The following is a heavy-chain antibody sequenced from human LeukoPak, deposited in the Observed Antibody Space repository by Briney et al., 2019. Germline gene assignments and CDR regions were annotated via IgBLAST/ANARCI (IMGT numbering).Heavy chain of an antibody. D-gene: IGHD3-22*01. CDR1: GGSISSGSYY. V-gene: IGHV4-61*02. CDR3: AREEATYYYDSSGFGD. J-gene: IGHJ4*02. Sequence: PSQTLSLTCTVSGGSISSGSYYWSWIRQPAGKGLEWIGRIYTSGSTSYNPSLKSRVTISVDTSKNQFSLKLSSVTAADTAVYYCAREEATYYYDSSGFGDWGQGTLVTVSS. CDR2: IYTSGST.